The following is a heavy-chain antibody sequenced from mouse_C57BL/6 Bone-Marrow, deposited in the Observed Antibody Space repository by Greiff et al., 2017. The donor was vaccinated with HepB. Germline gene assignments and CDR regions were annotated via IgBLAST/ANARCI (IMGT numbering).Heavy chain of an antibody. J-gene: IGHJ4*01. V-gene: IGHV1-82*01. D-gene: IGHD1-1*01. CDR2: IYPGDGDT. CDR3: ARDYGGYYAMDS. Sequence: QVQLKESGPELVKPGASVKISCKASGYAFSSSWMNWVKQRPGKGLEWIGRIYPGDGDTNYNGKFKGKATLTADKSSSTAYMQVSSLTSEDSAVYFCARDYGGYYAMDSGGQGTSVTVTA. CDR1: GYAFSSSW.